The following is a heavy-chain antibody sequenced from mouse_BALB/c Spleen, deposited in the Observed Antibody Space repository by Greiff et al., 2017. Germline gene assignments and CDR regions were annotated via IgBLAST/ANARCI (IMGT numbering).Heavy chain of an antibody. CDR3: ARALGRGYFDY. Sequence: EVKLMESGGGLVQPGGSLRLSCATSGFTFSDFYMEWVRQPPGKRLEWIAASRNKANDYTTEYSASVKGRFIVSRDTSQSILYLQMNALRAEDTAIYYCARALGRGYFDYWGQGTTLTVSS. D-gene: IGHD4-1*01. CDR2: SRNKANDYTT. CDR1: GFTFSDFY. V-gene: IGHV7-1*02. J-gene: IGHJ2*01.